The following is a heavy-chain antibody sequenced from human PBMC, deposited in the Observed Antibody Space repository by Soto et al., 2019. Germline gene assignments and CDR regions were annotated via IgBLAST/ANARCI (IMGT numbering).Heavy chain of an antibody. J-gene: IGHJ2*01. Sequence: QVQLVESGGGVVQPGRSLRLSCAASGFTFSSYAMHWVRQAPGKGLEWVAVISYDGSNKYYADSVKGRFTISRDNSKXTLYLQMNSLRAEDTAVYYCARDGVGATTGPGWYFDLWGRGTLVTVSS. CDR3: ARDGVGATTGPGWYFDL. V-gene: IGHV3-30-3*01. D-gene: IGHD1-26*01. CDR2: ISYDGSNK. CDR1: GFTFSSYA.